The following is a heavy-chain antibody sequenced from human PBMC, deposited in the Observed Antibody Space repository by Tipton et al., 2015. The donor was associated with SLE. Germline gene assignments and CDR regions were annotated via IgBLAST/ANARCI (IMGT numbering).Heavy chain of an antibody. J-gene: IGHJ4*02. CDR3: ARPGDIVVVVAAPGGY. Sequence: SLRLSCAASGFTFSSYAMHWVRRAPGKGLGWVAVISYDGSNKYYADSVKGRFTISRDNSKNTLYLQMNSLRAEDTAVYYCARPGDIVVVVAAPGGYWGQGTLVTVSS. D-gene: IGHD2-15*01. CDR1: GFTFSSYA. V-gene: IGHV3-30-3*01. CDR2: ISYDGSNK.